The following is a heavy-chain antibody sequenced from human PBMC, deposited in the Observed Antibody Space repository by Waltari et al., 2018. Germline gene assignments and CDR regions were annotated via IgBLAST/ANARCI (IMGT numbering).Heavy chain of an antibody. V-gene: IGHV3-43D*03. CDR1: GFTFDDYA. Sequence: EVQLVESGGVVVQPGGSLRLSCAASGFTFDDYAMHWVRQAPGKGREWVSLISWDGGSTYYADSVKGRFTISRDNSKNSLYLQMNSLRAEDTALYYCAKGGGYGDYVQAFDIWGQGTMVTVSS. CDR3: AKGGGYGDYVQAFDI. CDR2: ISWDGGST. J-gene: IGHJ3*02. D-gene: IGHD4-17*01.